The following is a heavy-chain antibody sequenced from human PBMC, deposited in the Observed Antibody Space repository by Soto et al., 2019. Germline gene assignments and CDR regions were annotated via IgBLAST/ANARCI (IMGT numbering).Heavy chain of an antibody. D-gene: IGHD3-10*01. CDR1: GGSFSGYY. Sequence: SETLSLTCAVYGGSFSGYYWSWIRQPPGKGLEWIGEINHSGSTNYNPSLKSRVTISVDTSKNQFSLKLSSVTAADTAVYYCARVTTMVRGARGYYYGMDVWGQGTTVTAP. V-gene: IGHV4-34*01. CDR3: ARVTTMVRGARGYYYGMDV. J-gene: IGHJ6*02. CDR2: INHSGST.